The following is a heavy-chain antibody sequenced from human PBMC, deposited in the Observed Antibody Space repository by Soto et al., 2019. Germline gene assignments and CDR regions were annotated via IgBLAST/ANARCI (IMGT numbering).Heavy chain of an antibody. D-gene: IGHD3-16*01. Sequence: GGSLRLSCVASGFPFSSYAMSWVRQTPGKGLEWASGISGSGGRTYYADSVKGRFTISRANSNNTLSLQMHILRVVDTAVYFCAKGGYYSILDIWGQGTRVTVSS. V-gene: IGHV3-23*01. CDR3: AKGGYYSILDI. CDR1: GFPFSSYA. J-gene: IGHJ3*02. CDR2: ISGSGGRT.